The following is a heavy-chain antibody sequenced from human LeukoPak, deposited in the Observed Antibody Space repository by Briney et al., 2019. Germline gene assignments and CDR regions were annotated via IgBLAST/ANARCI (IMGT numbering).Heavy chain of an antibody. Sequence: ASVKVSCKASGYTFSGYYIHWLRQATGQGLEWMGYLGPKKGDTNYAQRFQGRVTMTTDTSINTVYMDLSGLRSDDTAIYYCARVTSYMDSAAHLPYYFDYWGQGTLVTVSS. CDR1: GYTFSGYY. D-gene: IGHD1-26*01. V-gene: IGHV1-2*02. J-gene: IGHJ4*02. CDR3: ARVTSYMDSAAHLPYYFDY. CDR2: LGPKKGDT.